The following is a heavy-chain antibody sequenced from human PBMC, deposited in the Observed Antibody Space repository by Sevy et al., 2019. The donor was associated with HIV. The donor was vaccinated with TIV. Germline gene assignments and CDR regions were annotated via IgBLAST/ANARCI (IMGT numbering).Heavy chain of an antibody. CDR2: SSPFTGSP. Sequence: ASMKVSCKASGYNFINYGISWVRQAPGQGLEWVGGSSPFTGSPNYPQKLQDRVTVTTDTATNTAYMELRNLRSDDTAVYYCGKCTLWVYDPTNRKCGMDVWGQGTTVTVSS. CDR3: GKCTLWVYDPTNRKCGMDV. V-gene: IGHV1-18*01. J-gene: IGHJ6*02. D-gene: IGHD5-12*01. CDR1: GYNFINYG.